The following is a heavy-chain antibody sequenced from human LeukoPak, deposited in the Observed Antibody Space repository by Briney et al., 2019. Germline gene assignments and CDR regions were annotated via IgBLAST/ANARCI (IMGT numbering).Heavy chain of an antibody. CDR3: TRRLYSNYYDSSGYYDY. J-gene: IGHJ4*02. CDR2: IRSKAYGGTT. V-gene: IGHV3-49*03. D-gene: IGHD3-22*01. CDR1: GFTFGDYA. Sequence: GGSLRLSCTASGFTFGDYAMSWFRQAPGKGLEWVGFIRSKAYGGTTEYAASVKGRFTISRDDSKSIAYLQMNSLKTEDTAVYYCTRRLYSNYYDSSGYYDYWGQGTLVTVPS.